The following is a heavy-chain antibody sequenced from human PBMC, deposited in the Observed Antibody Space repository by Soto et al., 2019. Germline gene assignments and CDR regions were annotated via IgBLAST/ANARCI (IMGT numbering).Heavy chain of an antibody. V-gene: IGHV4-59*02. Sequence: SETLSLTFTVSGGSVSSYYWSWIRQPPGKGLEWIGYIYYSGSTNYNPSLKSRVTISVDTSKNQFSLKLSSVTAADTAVYYCARESRGNAFDIWGQGTMVTVSS. CDR1: GGSVSSYY. D-gene: IGHD6-13*01. CDR2: IYYSGST. CDR3: ARESRGNAFDI. J-gene: IGHJ3*02.